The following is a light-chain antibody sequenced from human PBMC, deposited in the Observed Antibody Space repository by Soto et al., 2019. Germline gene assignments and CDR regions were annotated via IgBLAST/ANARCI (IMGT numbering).Light chain of an antibody. CDR2: AAS. V-gene: IGKV3-20*01. CDR1: LSVSSSY. Sequence: EIVLTQSPGTLSLSPGERATLSCRASLSVSSSYLAWYQQKPGQAPRLLIYAASSRATGIPDRFSGSGSGTDFTLTISRLEPEDVAVYYCQQYGSSPPRCIFGQGTKLEIK. CDR3: QQYGSSPPRCI. J-gene: IGKJ2*01.